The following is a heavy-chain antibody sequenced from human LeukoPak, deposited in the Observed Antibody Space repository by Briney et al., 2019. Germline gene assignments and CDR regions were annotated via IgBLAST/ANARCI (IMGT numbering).Heavy chain of an antibody. CDR3: AKGIRSGGGYSQGYFDS. CDR2: ISSSGTST. J-gene: IGHJ4*02. Sequence: GGSPRLSCAASGFTFSSYAMSWVRQAPGKGLEWVASISSSGTSTYYADSVKGQFTISRDNSKNTLFLQMNRLRAEDTAVYYCAKGIRSGGGYSQGYFDSWGQGTLVTVSS. D-gene: IGHD3-22*01. V-gene: IGHV3-23*01. CDR1: GFTFSSYA.